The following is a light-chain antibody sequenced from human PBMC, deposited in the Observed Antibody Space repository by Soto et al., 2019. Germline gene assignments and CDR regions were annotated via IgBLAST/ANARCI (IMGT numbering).Light chain of an antibody. V-gene: IGKV1-9*01. J-gene: IGKJ3*01. CDR1: QGISSY. CDR3: QQLNSYSRAT. CDR2: AAS. Sequence: IQLTQSPSSLSASVGDRVTITCRASQGISSYLAWYQQKPGKAPKLLIYAASTLQSWVPSRFSGSGSGTDFPLTISSMQPEDFATYYCQQLNSYSRATFGPGTKLDI.